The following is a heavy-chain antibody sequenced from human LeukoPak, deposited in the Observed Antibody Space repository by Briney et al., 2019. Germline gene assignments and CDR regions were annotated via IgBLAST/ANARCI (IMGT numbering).Heavy chain of an antibody. CDR2: ITPIFGTA. CDR3: ATYSNYNPEHDAFDI. J-gene: IGHJ3*02. Sequence: SVKVSCKASGCTFSSYAISWVRQAPGQGLEWMGGITPIFGTANYAQKFQGRVTITTDESTSTAYMELSSLRSEDTAVYYCATYSNYNPEHDAFDIWGQGTMLTVSS. CDR1: GCTFSSYA. D-gene: IGHD4-11*01. V-gene: IGHV1-69*05.